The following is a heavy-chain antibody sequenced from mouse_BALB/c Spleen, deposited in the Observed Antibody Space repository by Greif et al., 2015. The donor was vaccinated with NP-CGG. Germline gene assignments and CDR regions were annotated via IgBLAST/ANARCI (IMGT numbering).Heavy chain of an antibody. D-gene: IGHD4-1*01. Sequence: EVKLVESGGGLVQPGGSLRLSCATSGFTFTDYYMSWVRQPPGKALEWLGFIRNKANGYTTEYSASVKGRFTTSRDNSQSILYLQMNTLRAEDSATYYCARTGYYAMDYWGQGTSVTVSS. V-gene: IGHV7-3*02. J-gene: IGHJ4*01. CDR3: ARTGYYAMDY. CDR2: IRNKANGYTT. CDR1: GFTFTDYY.